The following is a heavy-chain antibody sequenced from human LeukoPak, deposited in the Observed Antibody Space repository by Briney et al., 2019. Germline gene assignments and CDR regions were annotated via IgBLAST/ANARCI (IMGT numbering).Heavy chain of an antibody. J-gene: IGHJ4*02. Sequence: PSETLSLTCAVYGGFFSGYYWSWIRQPPGRGLEWIGEMNHSGRTNYNASLNSRVTISVDTSKNQFSLKLSSVTACVTAVYYCGRGFVFDYGGQGTLVTVSS. CDR3: GRGFVFDY. CDR2: MNHSGRT. V-gene: IGHV4-34*01. D-gene: IGHD3-16*01. CDR1: GGFFSGYY.